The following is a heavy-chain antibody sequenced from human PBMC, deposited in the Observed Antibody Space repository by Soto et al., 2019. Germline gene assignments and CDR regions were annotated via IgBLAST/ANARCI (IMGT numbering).Heavy chain of an antibody. CDR3: ARVYYYDSSGYPWWFDP. D-gene: IGHD3-22*01. V-gene: IGHV4-59*01. CDR1: GGSISSYY. J-gene: IGHJ5*02. CDR2: IYYSGST. Sequence: SETLSLTCTVSGGSISSYYWSWIRQPPGKGLEWIGYIYYSGSTNYNPSLKSRVTISVDTSKNQFSLKLSSVTAADTAVYYCARVYYYDSSGYPWWFDPWGQATLVTVS.